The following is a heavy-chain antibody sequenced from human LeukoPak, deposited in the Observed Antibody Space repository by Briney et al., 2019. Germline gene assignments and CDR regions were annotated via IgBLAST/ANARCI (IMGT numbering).Heavy chain of an antibody. V-gene: IGHV6-1*01. CDR3: ARGRKEGERAGYCSSTSCPQYGMDV. D-gene: IGHD2-2*01. CDR2: TYYRSKWYN. CDR1: GDSVSSNSAA. J-gene: IGHJ6*02. Sequence: SQTLSLTCAISGDSVSSNSAAWNWIRQSPSRGLEWLGRTYYRSKWYNDYAVSVKSRITINPDTSKNQFSLQLNSVTPEDTAVYYCARGRKEGERAGYCSSTSCPQYGMDVWGQGTTVTVSS.